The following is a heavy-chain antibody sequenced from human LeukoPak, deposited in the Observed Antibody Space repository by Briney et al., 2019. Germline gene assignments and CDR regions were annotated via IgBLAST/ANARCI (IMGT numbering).Heavy chain of an antibody. CDR1: GFTFSYYS. V-gene: IGHV3-21*01. CDR3: AKVDRGDYSSSPVPYYNYYMNV. CDR2: ISSSSSLI. J-gene: IGHJ6*03. Sequence: GGSLRLSCAASGFTFSYYSMNWVRQAPGRGLEWVSCISSSSSLIFYSDSVRGRFTISRDNAKNLPYLHMNSLRVEDTAVYYCAKVDRGDYSSSPVPYYNYYMNVWGKGTTVTVSS. D-gene: IGHD6-13*01.